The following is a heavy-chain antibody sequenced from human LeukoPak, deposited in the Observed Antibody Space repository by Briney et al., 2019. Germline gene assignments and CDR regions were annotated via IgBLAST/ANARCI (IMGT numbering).Heavy chain of an antibody. V-gene: IGHV3-23*01. Sequence: GGSLRLSCAASGFTFSSYAMSWVRQAPGKGLEWVSGVSGSGGFTYYADSVKGRFTISRDNSKNTLYLQMNSLRAEDTAVYYCAKGPGYGSYYFDLWGQGTPVTVSS. CDR2: VSGSGGFT. D-gene: IGHD3-10*01. J-gene: IGHJ4*02. CDR1: GFTFSSYA. CDR3: AKGPGYGSYYFDL.